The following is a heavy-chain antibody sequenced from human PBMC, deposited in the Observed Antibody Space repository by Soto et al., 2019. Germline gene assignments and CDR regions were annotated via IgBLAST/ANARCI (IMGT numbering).Heavy chain of an antibody. J-gene: IGHJ3*02. D-gene: IGHD3-3*01. CDR3: ARLPLRFLVRSAFDN. CDR1: GGSISSGGYY. V-gene: IGHV4-31*03. Sequence: PSETLSLTCPVSGGSISSGGYYWSWIRQHPGKGLEWIGYIYYSGSTYYNPSLKSRVTISVDTSKNQSSLKLSSVTAADTAVYYCARLPLRFLVRSAFDNWGQGTMVTVSS. CDR2: IYYSGST.